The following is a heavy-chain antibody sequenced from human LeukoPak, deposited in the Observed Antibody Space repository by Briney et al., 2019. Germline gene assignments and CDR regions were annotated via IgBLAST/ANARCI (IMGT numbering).Heavy chain of an antibody. J-gene: IGHJ4*02. CDR1: GFTFRSYG. CDR2: ISYDGSNK. Sequence: GGSLRLSCAASGFTFRSYGMHWVRQAPGKGLEWVAVISYDGSNKYYADSVKGRFTISRDNSKNTLYLQMNSLRAEDTAVYYCARQKYYYNSGGYYYFDYWGQGTLVTVSS. CDR3: ARQKYYYNSGGYYYFDY. D-gene: IGHD3-22*01. V-gene: IGHV3-30*03.